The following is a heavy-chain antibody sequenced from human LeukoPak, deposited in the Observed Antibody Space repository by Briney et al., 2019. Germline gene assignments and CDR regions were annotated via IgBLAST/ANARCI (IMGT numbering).Heavy chain of an antibody. J-gene: IGHJ4*02. CDR2: ISSSGSTI. CDR3: ARAGNIVVVVAATAPTAPFDY. CDR1: GFTFSSYE. D-gene: IGHD2-15*01. V-gene: IGHV3-48*03. Sequence: GGSLRLSCAASGFTFSSYEMNWVRQAPGKGLEWVSYISSSGSTIYYADSVKGRFTISRDNAKNSLYLQMNSLRAEDTAVYYCARAGNIVVVVAATAPTAPFDYWGQGTLVTVSS.